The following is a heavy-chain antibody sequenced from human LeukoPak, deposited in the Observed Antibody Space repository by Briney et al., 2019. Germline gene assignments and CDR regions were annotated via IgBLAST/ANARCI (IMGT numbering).Heavy chain of an antibody. J-gene: IGHJ4*02. CDR2: ISSSSSYI. CDR1: GFTFSSYS. CDR3: ARVQSQFRFGRKKVYYFDY. D-gene: IGHD3-10*01. V-gene: IGHV3-21*01. Sequence: GGSLRLSCAASGFTFSSYSMNWVRQAPGKGLEWVSSISSSSSYIYYADSVKGRFTISRDNAKNSLYLQMNSLRAEDTAVYYCARVQSQFRFGRKKVYYFDYWGQGTLVTVSS.